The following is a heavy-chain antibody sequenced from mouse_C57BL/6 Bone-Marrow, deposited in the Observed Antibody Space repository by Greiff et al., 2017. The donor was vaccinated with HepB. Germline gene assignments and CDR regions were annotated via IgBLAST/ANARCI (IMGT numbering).Heavy chain of an antibody. CDR2: IDPANGNT. V-gene: IGHV14-3*01. CDR1: GFTIKNTY. J-gene: IGHJ2*01. CDR3: ARISLYGRSDVGY. Sequence: VQLQQSVAELVRPGASVKLSCTASGFTIKNTYMHWVKQRPEQGLEWIGRIDPANGNTKYAPKFQGKATMTADTSSNTAYLQLRSLTSEDTAIYYCARISLYGRSDVGYWGQGTTLTVSA. D-gene: IGHD1-1*01.